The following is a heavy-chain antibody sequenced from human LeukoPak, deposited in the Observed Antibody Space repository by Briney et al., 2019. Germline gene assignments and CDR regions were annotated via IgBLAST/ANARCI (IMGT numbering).Heavy chain of an antibody. CDR1: GASVSSASY. Sequence: SETLSLTCTVSGASVSSASYWSWIRQPPGKGVAWIAHIYNGVNTNYNPSLKSRVTISVDTSKNQFSLRLNSVTAADTAVYYCARSRAFNSGAFDPWGQGSLVTVSS. J-gene: IGHJ5*02. CDR2: IYNGVNT. CDR3: ARSRAFNSGAFDP. V-gene: IGHV4-61*01. D-gene: IGHD1-26*01.